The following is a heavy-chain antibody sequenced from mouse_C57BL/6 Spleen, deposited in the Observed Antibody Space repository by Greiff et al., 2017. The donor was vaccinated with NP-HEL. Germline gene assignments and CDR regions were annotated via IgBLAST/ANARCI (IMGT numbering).Heavy chain of an antibody. CDR3: ARSLGYYGSSYGYWYFDV. CDR2: IYWDDDK. V-gene: IGHV8-12*01. J-gene: IGHJ1*03. D-gene: IGHD1-1*01. CDR1: GFSLSTSGMG. Sequence: QVTLKVSGPGILQSSQTLSLTCSFSGFSLSTSGMGVSWIRQPSGKGLEWLAHIYWDDDKRYNPSLKSRLTISKDTSRNQVFLKITSVDTADTATYYCARSLGYYGSSYGYWYFDVWGTGTTVTVSS.